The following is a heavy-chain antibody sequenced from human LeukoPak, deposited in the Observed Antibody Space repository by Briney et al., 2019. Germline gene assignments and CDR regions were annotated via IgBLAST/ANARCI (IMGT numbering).Heavy chain of an antibody. CDR1: GFPFSSYG. CDR3: ARGPVAQFYYYDGSGYEYFQH. J-gene: IGHJ1*01. V-gene: IGHV3-30*03. Sequence: PGGSLRLSCAASGFPFSSYGMHWVRQAPGKGLERVAVISYDGSNKYYADSVKGRFTISRDNSKNTLYLQMNSLRAEDTAVYYCARGPVAQFYYYDGSGYEYFQHWGQGTLVTVSS. CDR2: ISYDGSNK. D-gene: IGHD3-22*01.